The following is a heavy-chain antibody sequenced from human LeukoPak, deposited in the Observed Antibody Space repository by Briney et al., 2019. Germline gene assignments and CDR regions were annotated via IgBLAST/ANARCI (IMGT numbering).Heavy chain of an antibody. CDR3: AREPSYTSSWYTSCDH. Sequence: GGSLRLSCAASGFTFSNYGIHWVRQAPGKGLAWVAFIAHDGSNKNYADSVKGRFTISRDNAKNSLYLLMNSLRAEDTAVYYCAREPSYTSSWYTSCDHWGQGILVTVSS. V-gene: IGHV3-33*05. D-gene: IGHD6-13*01. CDR2: IAHDGSNK. J-gene: IGHJ5*02. CDR1: GFTFSNYG.